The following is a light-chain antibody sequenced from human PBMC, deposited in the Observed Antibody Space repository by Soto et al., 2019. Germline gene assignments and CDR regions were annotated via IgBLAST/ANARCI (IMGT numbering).Light chain of an antibody. Sequence: QTVVTQEPSFSVSPGGTVTLTCGLSSGSVSTSYYPSWYQQTPGQALRTLIYNTNTRSSGVPGRFSGSILGNKAALTIAGAQADDESDYYCVLYMGSGISVFGGGTKLTVL. V-gene: IGLV8-61*01. CDR1: SGSVSTSYY. CDR2: NTN. J-gene: IGLJ3*02. CDR3: VLYMGSGISV.